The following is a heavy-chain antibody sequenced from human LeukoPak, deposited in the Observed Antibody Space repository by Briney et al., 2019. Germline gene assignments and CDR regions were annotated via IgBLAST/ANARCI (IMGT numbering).Heavy chain of an antibody. CDR3: AKSGSYYYYYMDV. D-gene: IGHD3-10*01. CDR2: IDYSGST. CDR1: GDSISSYY. V-gene: IGHV4-59*08. J-gene: IGHJ6*03. Sequence: PSETLSLTCTVSGDSISSYYWSWIRQPPGKGLEWIGYIDYSGSTSYSPSLKSRVTMSVDTSKKQFSLKLTSVTAADTAVHYCAKSGSYYYYYMDVWGKGTTVTVSS.